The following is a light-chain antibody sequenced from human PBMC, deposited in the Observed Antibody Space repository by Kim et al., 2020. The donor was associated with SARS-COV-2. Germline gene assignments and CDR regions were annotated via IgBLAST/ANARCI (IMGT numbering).Light chain of an antibody. CDR2: GAS. Sequence: SPGERATLSCRASQSVSTDLAWYQQKSGQAPRLLIYGASTRATGIPARFSGSGSGTEFTLTISGLQSEDLAVYYCQQYKNWPPITFGQETRLEIK. CDR3: QQYKNWPPIT. J-gene: IGKJ5*01. V-gene: IGKV3D-15*01. CDR1: QSVSTD.